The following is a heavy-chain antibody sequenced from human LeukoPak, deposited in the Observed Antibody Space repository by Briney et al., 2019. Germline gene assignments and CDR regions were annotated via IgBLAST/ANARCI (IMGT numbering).Heavy chain of an antibody. D-gene: IGHD2-2*01. CDR3: AKDQGVPAGPIDY. CDR1: GFTVSSNY. V-gene: IGHV3-66*01. Sequence: GGSLRLSCAASGFTVSSNYMSWVRQAPGKGLEWVSVIYSGGSTYYADSVKGRFTISRDNSKNTLYLQMNSLRAEDTAVYYCAKDQGVPAGPIDYWGQGTLVTVSS. CDR2: IYSGGST. J-gene: IGHJ4*02.